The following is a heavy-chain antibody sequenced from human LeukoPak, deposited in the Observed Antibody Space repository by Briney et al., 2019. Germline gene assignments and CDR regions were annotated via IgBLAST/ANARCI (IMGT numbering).Heavy chain of an antibody. D-gene: IGHD3-22*01. V-gene: IGHV4-59*01. J-gene: IGHJ3*02. CDR3: ARDQVDLYYYDSSGYYLGHAFDI. CDR2: IYYSGST. CDR1: GGSISSYY. Sequence: SETLSLTCTVSGGSISSYYWSWIRQPPGKGLEWIGYIYYSGSTNYNPSLKSRVTISVDTSKNQFSLKLSSVTAADTAVYYCARDQVDLYYYDSSGYYLGHAFDIWGQGTMVTVSS.